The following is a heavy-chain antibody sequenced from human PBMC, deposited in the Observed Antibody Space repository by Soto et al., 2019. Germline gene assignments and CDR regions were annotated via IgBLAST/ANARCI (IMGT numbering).Heavy chain of an antibody. CDR2: ISQSGTT. CDR1: GASISSDNR. J-gene: IGHJ6*02. D-gene: IGHD2-15*01. Sequence: PSETLSLTCAVSGASISSDNRWTWVRQPPGEGLEWIGEISQSGTTKYNPSLASRVTISVDKSKNQFSLRLTSMTAADTAAYYCAKKVPAALRLYYFFGLDVWGQGTTVTVS. V-gene: IGHV4-4*02. CDR3: AKKVPAALRLYYFFGLDV.